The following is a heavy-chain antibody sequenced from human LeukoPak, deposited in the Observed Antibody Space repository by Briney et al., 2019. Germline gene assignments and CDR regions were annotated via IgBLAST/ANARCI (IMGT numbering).Heavy chain of an antibody. CDR2: IKSKTDGGTT. V-gene: IGHV3-15*01. CDR3: TTRMAADLVFDY. CDR1: GFTFSNAW. J-gene: IGHJ4*02. D-gene: IGHD6-13*01. Sequence: GGSLRLSCAASGFTFSNAWMSWVRQAPGKGLEWVGRIKSKTDGGTTDYAAPVKGRFTISRDDSKNTLYLQMNSLKTEDTAVYYCTTRMAADLVFDYWGQGTLVTVSS.